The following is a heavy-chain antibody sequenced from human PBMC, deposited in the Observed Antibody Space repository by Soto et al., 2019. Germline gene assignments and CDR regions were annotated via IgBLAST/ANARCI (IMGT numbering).Heavy chain of an antibody. CDR2: IKSDGSGT. CDR1: VITFRNNW. Sequence: EVQLVESGGGLVQPGGSLRLSCAASVITFRNNWMHWVRQAPGKGLVWVSHIKSDGSGTTYADSVKGRFTISRDNAKRTVYLQMNSLTVEDTAVYYCARDWGYSQDYWGQGTLVTVSS. D-gene: IGHD5-18*01. CDR3: ARDWGYSQDY. V-gene: IGHV3-74*01. J-gene: IGHJ4*02.